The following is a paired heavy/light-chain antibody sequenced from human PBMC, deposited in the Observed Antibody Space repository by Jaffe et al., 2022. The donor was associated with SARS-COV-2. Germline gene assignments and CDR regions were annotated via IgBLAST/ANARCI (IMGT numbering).Light chain of an antibody. CDR1: QTIGTY. J-gene: IGKJ1*01. CDR2: AAS. V-gene: IGKV1-39*01. CDR3: QQSSSTLPT. Sequence: DIQMTQSPSSLSASLGDRVTITCRASQTIGTYLNWYQQKPREGPKLLIFAASTLQSGVPSRFSGSGSGTDFTLTISSLQPEDFATYYCQQSSSTLPTFGQGTKVEIE.
Heavy chain of an antibody. J-gene: IGHJ4*02. Sequence: QVQLVQSGSELEKPGASVRVSCKASVFAFTNFAINWVRQAPGQGLEWMGWINTNTGNPTYAPDFTGRFVFSLDTSVSTAYLQISSLKAADTAVYYCARSLVPTRNTRLYFGELRGPANYFDSWGQGTLVTVSS. CDR1: VFAFTNFA. CDR3: ARSLVPTRNTRLYFGELRGPANYFDS. CDR2: INTNTGNP. V-gene: IGHV7-4-1*02. D-gene: IGHD3-10*01.